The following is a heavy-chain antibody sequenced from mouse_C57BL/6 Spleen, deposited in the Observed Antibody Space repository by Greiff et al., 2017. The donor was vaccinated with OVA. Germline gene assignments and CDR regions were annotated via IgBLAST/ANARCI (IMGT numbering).Heavy chain of an antibody. CDR1: GYTFTDYH. Sequence: EVQLQQSGPELVKPGASVKMSCKASGYTFTDYHMHWVKQSHGKSLEWIGYINPNNGGTSYNQKFKGKATLTVNKSSSTAYMELRSLTSEDSAVYYCARNYGSSPSYWGQGTTLTVSS. V-gene: IGHV1-22*01. D-gene: IGHD1-1*01. J-gene: IGHJ2*01. CDR2: INPNNGGT. CDR3: ARNYGSSPSY.